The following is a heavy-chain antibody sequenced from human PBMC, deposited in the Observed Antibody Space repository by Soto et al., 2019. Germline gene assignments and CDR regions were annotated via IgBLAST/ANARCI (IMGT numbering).Heavy chain of an antibody. CDR2: INPNSGGT. J-gene: IGHJ5*02. V-gene: IGHV1-2*04. CDR3: ARGGKQWPPINWFDP. D-gene: IGHD6-19*01. CDR1: GYTFTGYY. Sequence: QVQLVQSGAEVKKPGASVKVSCTASGYTFTGYYMHWVRQAPGQGLEWMGWINPNSGGTNYAQKFQGWVTMTRDTSISTAYMELSRLRSDDTAVYYCARGGKQWPPINWFDPWGQGTLVTVSS.